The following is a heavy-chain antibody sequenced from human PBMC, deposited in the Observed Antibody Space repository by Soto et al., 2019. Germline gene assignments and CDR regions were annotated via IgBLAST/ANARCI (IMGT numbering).Heavy chain of an antibody. Sequence: PGGSLRLSCAASGFTFSSYSMNWVRQAPGKGLEWVSSISSSSSYIYYADSVKGRFTISRDNAKNSLYLQMNSLRAEDTAVYYCARAGAAGPYYYYYGMDVWGQGTTVTVSS. D-gene: IGHD6-13*01. CDR3: ARAGAAGPYYYYYGMDV. J-gene: IGHJ6*02. V-gene: IGHV3-21*01. CDR1: GFTFSSYS. CDR2: ISSSSSYI.